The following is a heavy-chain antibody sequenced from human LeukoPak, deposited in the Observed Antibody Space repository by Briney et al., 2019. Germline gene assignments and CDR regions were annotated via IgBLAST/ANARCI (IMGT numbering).Heavy chain of an antibody. V-gene: IGHV4-34*01. Sequence: SETLSLTCAVYGGSFSGYYWSWIRQPPGKGLEWIGEINHSGSTNYNPSLKSRVTISVDTSKNQFSLKLSSVTAADTAVYYCARGGNRNWFDPWGQGTLVTVSS. CDR3: ARGGNRNWFDP. D-gene: IGHD1-14*01. CDR2: INHSGST. J-gene: IGHJ5*02. CDR1: GGSFSGYY.